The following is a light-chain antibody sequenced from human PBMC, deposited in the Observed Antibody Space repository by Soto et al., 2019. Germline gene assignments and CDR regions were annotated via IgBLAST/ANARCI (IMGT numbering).Light chain of an antibody. CDR1: SSDVGGYNF. CDR2: DVS. CDR3: SSYTSSRIVV. J-gene: IGLJ2*01. Sequence: QSALTQPASVSGSPGQSITISRTGTSSDVGGYNFVSWYQQHPGKAPKLLIYDVSYRPSGVSSRFSGSKSGNTASLTISGLQAEDEADYYCSSYTSSRIVVFGGGTKVTVL. V-gene: IGLV2-14*01.